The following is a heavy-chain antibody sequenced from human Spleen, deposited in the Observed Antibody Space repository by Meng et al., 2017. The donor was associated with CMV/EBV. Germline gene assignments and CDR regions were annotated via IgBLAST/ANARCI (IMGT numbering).Heavy chain of an antibody. D-gene: IGHD3-10*01. CDR1: GGSISSRSYY. Sequence: SETLSLTCTVSGGSISSRSYYWGWIRQPPGKGLEWIGSIYYIGSTYYNSSLKSRVTISLDTSKNQFSLKLSSVTAADTAVYYCARDSTMVRGQGMDVWGQGTTVTVSS. V-gene: IGHV4-39*07. CDR3: ARDSTMVRGQGMDV. J-gene: IGHJ6*02. CDR2: IYYIGST.